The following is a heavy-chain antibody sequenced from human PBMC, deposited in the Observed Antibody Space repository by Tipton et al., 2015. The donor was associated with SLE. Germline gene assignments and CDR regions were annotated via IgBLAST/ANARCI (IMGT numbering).Heavy chain of an antibody. CDR1: GYNFTSYW. CDR2: IDPGDFDT. CDR3: AKWDYYDGRLRTFDI. J-gene: IGHJ3*02. D-gene: IGHD4-23*01. V-gene: IGHV5-51*01. Sequence: VQLVQSGAEVKESGESLKISCKASGYNFTSYWIAWVRQMPGKGLEWMGMIDPGDFDTRYSPSFEDQVTISADRSITTAYLQWGSLKASDSAMYFCAKWDYYDGRLRTFDIWGQGTRVTVSS.